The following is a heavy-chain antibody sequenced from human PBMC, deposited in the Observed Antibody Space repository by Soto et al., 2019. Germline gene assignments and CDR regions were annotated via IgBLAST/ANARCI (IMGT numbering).Heavy chain of an antibody. J-gene: IGHJ6*02. D-gene: IGHD3-3*01. CDR2: IYYSGST. Sequence: QVQLQESGPGLVKPSQTLSLTCTVSGGSISCGDYYWSWFRQPPGKGLEWIGYIYYSGSTYYNPSLKSRVTISVDTSKNQFSLKLSSVTAADTAVYYCAREGGFLEWSGMDVWGQGTTVTVSS. CDR1: GGSISCGDYY. CDR3: AREGGFLEWSGMDV. V-gene: IGHV4-30-4*01.